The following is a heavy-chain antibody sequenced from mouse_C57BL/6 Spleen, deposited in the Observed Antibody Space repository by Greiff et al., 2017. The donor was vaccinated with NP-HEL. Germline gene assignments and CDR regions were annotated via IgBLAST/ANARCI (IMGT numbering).Heavy chain of an antibody. CDR2: IYPGDGDT. V-gene: IGHV1-80*01. J-gene: IGHJ1*03. D-gene: IGHD1-1*01. CDR3: ARQRGYYGSSHWYFDV. Sequence: QVQLQQSGAELVKPGASVKISYKASGYAFSSYWMNWVKQRPGKGLEWIGQIYPGDGDTNYNGKFKGKATLTADKSSSTAYMQLSSLTSEDSAVYFCARQRGYYGSSHWYFDVWGTGTTVTVSS. CDR1: GYAFSSYW.